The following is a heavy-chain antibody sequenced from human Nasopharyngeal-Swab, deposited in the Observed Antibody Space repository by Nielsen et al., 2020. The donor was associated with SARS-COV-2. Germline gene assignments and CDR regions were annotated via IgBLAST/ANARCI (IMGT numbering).Heavy chain of an antibody. J-gene: IGHJ6*02. CDR1: GFTFSSYA. V-gene: IGHV3-30*04. D-gene: IGHD2-15*01. CDR2: IPYDGRNK. Sequence: GGSLRLSCAASGFTFSSYAIHWVRQAPGKGLEWVTFIPYDGRNKYYADSVKGRFTISRDNSKNTLYLQMNSLRAEDTAVYYCARGYCSSGSCYAKHYGMDVWGQGTTVTVSS. CDR3: ARGYCSSGSCYAKHYGMDV.